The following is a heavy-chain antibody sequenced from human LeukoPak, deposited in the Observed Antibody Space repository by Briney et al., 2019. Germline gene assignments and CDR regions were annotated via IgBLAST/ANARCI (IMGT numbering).Heavy chain of an antibody. V-gene: IGHV3-23*01. D-gene: IGHD3-16*01. CDR3: AKAEFRVLGEY. CDR2: ISGSGGST. CDR1: GFTFSSYA. J-gene: IGHJ4*02. Sequence: GGSLRLSCAASGFTFSSYAMSWVRQAPGKGLEWVPAISGSGGSTYYADSVKGRFTISRDNSKNTLYLQMNSLRAEDTAVYYCAKAEFRVLGEYWGQGTLVTVSS.